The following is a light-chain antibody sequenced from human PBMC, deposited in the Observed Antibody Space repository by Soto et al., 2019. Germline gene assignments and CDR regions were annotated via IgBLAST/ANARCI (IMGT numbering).Light chain of an antibody. CDR3: EAWDSNIVV. V-gene: IGLV4-60*02. Sequence: QSVLTQSSSASASLGSSVKLTCTLSSGHSSYIIAWHQQQPGKAPRFLMKLEGSGSQNKGSGVPERFSGSSSGADRYLSISNLQFEDEADYYCEAWDSNIVVFGGGTKVTVL. CDR1: SGHSSYI. J-gene: IGLJ2*01. CDR2: LEGSGSQ.